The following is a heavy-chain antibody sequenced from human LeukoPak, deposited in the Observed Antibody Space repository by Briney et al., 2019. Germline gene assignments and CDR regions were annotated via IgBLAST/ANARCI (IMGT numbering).Heavy chain of an antibody. V-gene: IGHV3-30-3*01. CDR2: IGYDGVNK. CDR1: GFTFSSYP. J-gene: IGHJ4*02. D-gene: IGHD3-22*01. CDR3: ARDFLIGAPDYFDY. Sequence: GGSLRLSCVASGFTFSSYPMHWVRQAPGKGLEWVAVIGYDGVNKYYADSVRGRFTIPRDDSKNTLYLQMNSLRGEDTAVYYCARDFLIGAPDYFDYWGKGTLVSVSS.